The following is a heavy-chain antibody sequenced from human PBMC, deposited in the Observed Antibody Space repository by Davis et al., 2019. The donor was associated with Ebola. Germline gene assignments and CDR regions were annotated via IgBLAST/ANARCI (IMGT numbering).Heavy chain of an antibody. J-gene: IGHJ4*02. D-gene: IGHD6-13*01. CDR3: ARGARGSPDY. V-gene: IGHV1-2*02. CDR2: MNPNSGGT. Sequence: ASVKVSCKASGYTFTSYDINWVRQATGQGLEWMGWMNPNSGGTNYAQKFQGRVTMTRDTSISTAYMELSRLRSDDTAVYYCARGARGSPDYWGQGTLVTVSS. CDR1: GYTFTSYD.